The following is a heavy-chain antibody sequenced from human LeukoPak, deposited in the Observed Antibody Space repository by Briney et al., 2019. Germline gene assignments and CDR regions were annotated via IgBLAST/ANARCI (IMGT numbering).Heavy chain of an antibody. CDR2: ISADGAGT. CDR3: GKGSSGSSARPIDY. Sequence: GGSLRLSCAASGFTFHDYAMHWVRQAPGKGLEWVSLISADGAGTYYVDSVKGRFTISRDNSKNSLYLQMNSLRTEDTALYYCGKGSSGSSARPIDYWGQGTLVTVS. D-gene: IGHD3-10*01. CDR1: GFTFHDYA. V-gene: IGHV3-43*02. J-gene: IGHJ4*02.